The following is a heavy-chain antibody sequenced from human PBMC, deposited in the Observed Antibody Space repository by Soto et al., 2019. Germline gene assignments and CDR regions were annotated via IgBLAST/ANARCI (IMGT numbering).Heavy chain of an antibody. J-gene: IGHJ5*02. CDR1: SDSISSSGGYY. D-gene: IGHD6-6*01. V-gene: IGHV4-31*03. CDR2: IYYSGST. CDR3: ARAGHSSSTEGANWFDP. Sequence: SDTLSLTCTVSSDSISSSGGYYWSWIRQHPGKGLEWIGYIYYSGSTYYNPSLKSRVTISVDTSNNQFSLKLSSVTAADTAVYYCARAGHSSSTEGANWFDPWGQGTLGTVSS.